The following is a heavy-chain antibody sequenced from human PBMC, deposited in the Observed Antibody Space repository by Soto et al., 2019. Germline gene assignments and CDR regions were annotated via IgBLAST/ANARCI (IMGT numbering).Heavy chain of an antibody. CDR1: GFTFDDYA. J-gene: IGHJ4*02. D-gene: IGHD6-13*01. Sequence: EVQLVESGGGLVQPGRSLRLSCAASGFTFDDYALHWVRQAPGKGLEWVSGISWNSNSIAYADSVKGRFTSSRDNAKNSLYLQMNSLRDEDTSLYYGAKDTRHGISAGGYFDYWGQGTLVTVSS. V-gene: IGHV3-9*01. CDR2: ISWNSNSI. CDR3: AKDTRHGISAGGYFDY.